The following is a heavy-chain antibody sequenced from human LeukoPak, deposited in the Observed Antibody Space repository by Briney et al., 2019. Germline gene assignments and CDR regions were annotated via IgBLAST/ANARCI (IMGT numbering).Heavy chain of an antibody. CDR3: ARDYYDSSGFDY. Sequence: GGSLRLSCAASGFTSSSYAMHWVRQAPGKGLEWVAVISYDGSNKYYADSVKGRFTISRDNSKNTLYLQMNSLRAEDTAVYYCARDYYDSSGFDYWGQGTLVTVSS. CDR1: GFTSSSYA. V-gene: IGHV3-30*04. CDR2: ISYDGSNK. D-gene: IGHD3-22*01. J-gene: IGHJ4*02.